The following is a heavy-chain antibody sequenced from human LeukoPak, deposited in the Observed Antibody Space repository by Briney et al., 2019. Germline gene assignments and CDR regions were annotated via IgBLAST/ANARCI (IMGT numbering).Heavy chain of an antibody. J-gene: IGHJ5*02. V-gene: IGHV4-38-2*02. D-gene: IGHD3/OR15-3a*01. Sequence: SETLSLTCTVSGYSISSGYYWGWIRQPPGKGLEWIGTIYHSGSTYYNPSLKSRVTISVDTSKNQFSLKLSSVTAADTAVYYCARDGLKNLYNWFYPWGQGTLVTVSS. CDR3: ARDGLKNLYNWFYP. CDR1: GYSISSGYY. CDR2: IYHSGST.